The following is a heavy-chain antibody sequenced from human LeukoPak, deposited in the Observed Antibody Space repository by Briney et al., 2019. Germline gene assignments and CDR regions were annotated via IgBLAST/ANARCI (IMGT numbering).Heavy chain of an antibody. CDR2: ISGSGGST. D-gene: IGHD5-18*01. CDR1: GFIFGSYG. J-gene: IGHJ4*02. CDR3: AKARGDSYGHFQY. V-gene: IGHV3-23*01. Sequence: PGGSLRLSCAASGFIFGSYGMSWVRQAPGKGLECVSVISGSGGSTNYADSVKGRLTISRDNSKNTLYLQMNSLRAEDTAVYYCAKARGDSYGHFQYWGQGTLVTVSS.